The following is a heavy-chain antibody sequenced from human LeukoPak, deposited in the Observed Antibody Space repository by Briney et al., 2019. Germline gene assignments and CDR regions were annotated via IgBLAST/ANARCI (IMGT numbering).Heavy chain of an antibody. V-gene: IGHV3-33*01. CDR3: ARDGPAAGHAFDY. CDR1: GFNFGIYG. Sequence: PGTSLRLSCTASGFNFGIYGMHWVRQAPGKGLEWVAVMWDDGTNEYYVESVKGRFTISRDNGKRTLYLQMNSLRVEDTAVYCARDGPAAGHAFDYWGQGTLVTVSS. J-gene: IGHJ4*02. CDR2: MWDDGTNE.